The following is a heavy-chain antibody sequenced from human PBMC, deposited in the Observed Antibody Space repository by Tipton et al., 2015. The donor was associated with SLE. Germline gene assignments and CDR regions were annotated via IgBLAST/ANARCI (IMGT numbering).Heavy chain of an antibody. CDR2: VDPEGGNT. CDR1: GYTFTSYG. Sequence: QLVQSGAEVKKPGASVKVSCKASGYTFTSYGIAWVRQAPGQGLEWVGLVDPEGGNTIYAEKFQGRITITADTSVNTAYMVLTSLRSADTAVYSCARGGQIRVKTRAPYYRGPGALV. V-gene: IGHV1-8*01. J-gene: IGHJ4*02. CDR3: ARGGQIRVKTRAPYY.